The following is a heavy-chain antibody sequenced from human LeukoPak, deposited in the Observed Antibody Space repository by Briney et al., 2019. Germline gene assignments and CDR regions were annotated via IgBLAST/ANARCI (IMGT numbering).Heavy chain of an antibody. D-gene: IGHD1-26*01. CDR2: ISGSGDTT. CDR1: GFIFSNYA. V-gene: IGHV3-23*01. Sequence: PGGSLRLSCATSGFIFSNYAVNWVRQAPGKGLEWVSIISGSGDTTYYADSVKGRFTISRDNSKNTLYLQMNSLRAEDTAVYYCAKGVVGAILDYYYMDVWGKGTTVTISS. J-gene: IGHJ6*03. CDR3: AKGVVGAILDYYYMDV.